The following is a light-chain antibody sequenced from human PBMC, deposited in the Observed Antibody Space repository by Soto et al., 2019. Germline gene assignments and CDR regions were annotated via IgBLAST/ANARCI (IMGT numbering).Light chain of an antibody. J-gene: IGKJ4*01. Sequence: EFVLTQSPGTLSLSPGERATLSCRASQSVSSTFLAWYQQKPGQPPRLLIYGASTRGTGIPDRFSGSGSGTDSTLTIRRLEPEDFAVYYCQHYGSSPPLTFGGGTKVEIK. CDR3: QHYGSSPPLT. V-gene: IGKV3-20*01. CDR1: QSVSSTF. CDR2: GAS.